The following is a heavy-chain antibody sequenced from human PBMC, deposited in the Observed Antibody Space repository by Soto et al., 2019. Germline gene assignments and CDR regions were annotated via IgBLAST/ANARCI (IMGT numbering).Heavy chain of an antibody. CDR3: AREGYDILTGYFDY. V-gene: IGHV1-69*01. J-gene: IGHJ4*02. Sequence: QVQLVQSGAEVKKPGSSVKVSCKASGGTFSSYAISWVRQAPGQGLEWMGGIIPIFGTANYAQKFQGRVTITADESTSTAYMELSSLRSDDTAVYYCAREGYDILTGYFDYWGQGTLVTVSS. CDR1: GGTFSSYA. D-gene: IGHD3-9*01. CDR2: IIPIFGTA.